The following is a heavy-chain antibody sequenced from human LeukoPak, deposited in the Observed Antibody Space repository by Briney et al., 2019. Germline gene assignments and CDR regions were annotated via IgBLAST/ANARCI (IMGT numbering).Heavy chain of an antibody. CDR2: IPFDGSDK. D-gene: IGHD1-26*01. CDR3: AKDLGGTYFDY. J-gene: IGHJ4*02. Sequence: GGSLRLSCAASGFTFSSYGMHWVRQAPGKGLEWVAVIPFDGSDKYYADSVTGRFTISRDDSKNMLYLQMNSLRAEDTAVYYCAKDLGGTYFDYWGQGTLVTVSS. CDR1: GFTFSSYG. V-gene: IGHV3-30*18.